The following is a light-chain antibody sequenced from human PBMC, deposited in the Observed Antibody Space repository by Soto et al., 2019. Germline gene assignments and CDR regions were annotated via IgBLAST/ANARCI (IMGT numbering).Light chain of an antibody. CDR2: GVT. J-gene: IGLJ1*01. Sequence: QSVLTQPASVSGSPGQSITISCTGTSSDIGAYNYVSWYQQYPGKAPKLMIYGVTNRPSGVSNRFSGSKTGNTASLTISGLQAEDEADYYCFSHRSRDSHVFGNGTKVTVL. CDR1: SSDIGAYNY. CDR3: FSHRSRDSHV. V-gene: IGLV2-14*01.